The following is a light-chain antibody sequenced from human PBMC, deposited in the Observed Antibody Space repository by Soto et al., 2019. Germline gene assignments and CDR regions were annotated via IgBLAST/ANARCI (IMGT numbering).Light chain of an antibody. J-gene: IGKJ1*01. CDR1: QSCSNR. CDR2: DAS. CDR3: QQYNYWPRT. Sequence: EILVTQFPATLSVSPGERATLSCRGSQSCSNRLAWYQQRPGQAPRLLIYDASTRATGVPARFSGSGSGTEFTLTISNLQSEDFAVYYCQQYNYWPRTFGQGTKVDIK. V-gene: IGKV3-15*01.